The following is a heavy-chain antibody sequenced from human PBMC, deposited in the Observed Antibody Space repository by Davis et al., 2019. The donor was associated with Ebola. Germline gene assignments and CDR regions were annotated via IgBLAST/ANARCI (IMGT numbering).Heavy chain of an antibody. D-gene: IGHD4-17*01. Sequence: SQTLSLTCAVYGGSFSGYYWSWIRQPPGKGLAWIGEINHSGSTNYNPSLKSRVTISVDTSKNQFSLKLSSVTAADTAVYYCARGQGYGDYWYFDLWGRGTLVTVSS. V-gene: IGHV4-34*01. J-gene: IGHJ2*01. CDR1: GGSFSGYY. CDR3: ARGQGYGDYWYFDL. CDR2: INHSGST.